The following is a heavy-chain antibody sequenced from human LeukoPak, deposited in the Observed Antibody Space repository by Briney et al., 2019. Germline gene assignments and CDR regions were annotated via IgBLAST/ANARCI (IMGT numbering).Heavy chain of an antibody. J-gene: IGHJ4*01. CDR3: ARDAQRGFDYSNSLEY. D-gene: IGHD4-11*01. Sequence: PGGSLRLSCAASGFISSHYGMHWVRQAPGKGLEWVAVIWSGGSNRFYAGSVKGRFTISRDNSQNTLFLQMNSLRAEDTAMYYCARDAQRGFDYSNSLEYWGHGTLVTVSS. V-gene: IGHV3-33*01. CDR2: IWSGGSNR. CDR1: GFISSHYG.